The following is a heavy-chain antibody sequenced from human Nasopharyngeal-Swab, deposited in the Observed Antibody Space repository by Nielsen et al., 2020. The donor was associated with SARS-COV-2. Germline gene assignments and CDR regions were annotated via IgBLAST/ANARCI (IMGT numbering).Heavy chain of an antibody. J-gene: IGHJ4*02. D-gene: IGHD3-16*01. CDR1: GFTFSSYW. CDR3: ARERRAGGRYYFDH. Sequence: GGSLRLSCAASGFTFSSYWMHWVRQAPGKGLVWVSRINSDGSSTSYADSVKGRFTISRDNAKNTLYLQMNSLRAEDTAVYYCARERRAGGRYYFDHWGQGTLVTVSS. CDR2: INSDGSST. V-gene: IGHV3-74*01.